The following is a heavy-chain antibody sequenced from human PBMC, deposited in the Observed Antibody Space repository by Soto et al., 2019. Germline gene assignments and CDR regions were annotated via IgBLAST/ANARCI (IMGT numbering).Heavy chain of an antibody. CDR1: GGSVSSGSYY. CDR2: IYYSGST. Sequence: QVQLQESGPGLVKPSETLSLTCTVSGGSVSSGSYYWSWIRQPPGKGLEWIGYIYYSGSTNYNPSLKSRVTISVDTSKNQFSLKLSSVTAADTAVYYCARAPRPQYCSSTSCYTMYYGMDVWGQGTTVTVSS. V-gene: IGHV4-61*01. J-gene: IGHJ6*02. D-gene: IGHD2-2*02. CDR3: ARAPRPQYCSSTSCYTMYYGMDV.